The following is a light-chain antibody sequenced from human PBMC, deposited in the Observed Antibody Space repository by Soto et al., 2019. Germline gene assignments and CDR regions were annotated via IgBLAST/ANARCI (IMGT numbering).Light chain of an antibody. V-gene: IGKV3D-20*02. CDR1: QSVSSSY. CDR2: DAS. J-gene: IGKJ1*01. CDR3: PQRNNWPRT. Sequence: IVLTQFPGTLSLSPGERATVSCRASQSVSSSYLAWHQQIPGQAPRLLIYDASDRATGIPARFSGSGSGTDFTLTISSLEPEDFAVYYCPQRNNWPRTFGQGTKVDIK.